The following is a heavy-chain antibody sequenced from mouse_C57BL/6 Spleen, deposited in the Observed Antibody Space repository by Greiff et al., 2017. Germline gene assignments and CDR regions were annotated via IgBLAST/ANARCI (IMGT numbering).Heavy chain of an antibody. Sequence: QVQLQQSGSELRSPGSSVKLSCKDFDSEVFPIAYMSWVRQKPGHGFEWIGGILPSIGRTIYGEKFEDKATLDADTLSNTAYLELNSLPYEDSAIYYSAREGNNLLTYLEVWGTEATVTVSS. D-gene: IGHD2-1*01. J-gene: IGHJ1*03. CDR2: ILPSIGRT. CDR3: AREGNNLLTYLEV. V-gene: IGHV15-2*01. CDR1: DSEVFPIAY.